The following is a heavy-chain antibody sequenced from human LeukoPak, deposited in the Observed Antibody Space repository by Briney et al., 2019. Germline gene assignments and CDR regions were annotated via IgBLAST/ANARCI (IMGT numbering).Heavy chain of an antibody. D-gene: IGHD2-15*01. CDR1: GGTFSSYA. CDR2: IIPIFGTA. V-gene: IGHV1-69*06. J-gene: IGHJ6*02. Sequence: GASVKVSCKASGGTFSSYAISWVRQAPGQGLEWMGGIIPIFGTANYAQKFQGRVTMTEDTSTDTAYMELSSLRSEDTAVYYCATDQCSGGSCYSDYYYGMDVWGQGTTVTVSS. CDR3: ATDQCSGGSCYSDYYYGMDV.